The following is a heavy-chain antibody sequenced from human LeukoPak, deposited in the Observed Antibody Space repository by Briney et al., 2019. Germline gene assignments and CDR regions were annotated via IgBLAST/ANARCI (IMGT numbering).Heavy chain of an antibody. CDR3: ARDKYDFWSGTLYNWFDP. J-gene: IGHJ5*02. CDR1: GGSISSYY. V-gene: IGHV4-59*01. Sequence: SETLSLTCTVSGGSISSYYWSWIRQPPGKGLEWIGYIYYSGSTNYNPSLKSRVTISVDTSKNQFSLKLSSVTAADTAAYYCARDKYDFWSGTLYNWFDPWGQGTLVTVSS. CDR2: IYYSGST. D-gene: IGHD3/OR15-3a*01.